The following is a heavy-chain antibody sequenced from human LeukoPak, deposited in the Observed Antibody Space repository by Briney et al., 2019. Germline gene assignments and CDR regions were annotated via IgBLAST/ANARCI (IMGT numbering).Heavy chain of an antibody. CDR1: GGSFSGYY. V-gene: IGHV4-39*01. CDR3: ARQAGGGNDAFNI. J-gene: IGHJ3*02. CDR2: IYSSGTT. Sequence: SETLSLTCAVYGGSFSGYYWGWIRQPPGKGLEWIATIYSSGTTYFNPSLKSRVTISIDPSKNQFSLKLNSVTAADTAVYYCARQAGGGNDAFNIWGQGKMVTVSS. D-gene: IGHD1-26*01.